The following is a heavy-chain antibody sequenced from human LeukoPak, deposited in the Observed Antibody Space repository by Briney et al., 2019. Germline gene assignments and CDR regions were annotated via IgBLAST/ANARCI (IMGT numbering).Heavy chain of an antibody. CDR3: ARSVNYAAAGDY. V-gene: IGHV4-59*08. CDR2: IYYSGST. J-gene: IGHJ4*02. D-gene: IGHD4-11*01. CDR1: GGSISSYY. Sequence: SETLSLTCTVSGGSISSYYLNWIRRPPGKGLEWIGYIYYSGSTNYNPSLKSRVTISLDTSKNQFSLKLSSVTAADTAVFYCARSVNYAAAGDYWGQGTLVTVSS.